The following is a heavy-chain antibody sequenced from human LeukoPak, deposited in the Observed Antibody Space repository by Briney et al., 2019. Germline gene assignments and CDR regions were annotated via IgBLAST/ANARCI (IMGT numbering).Heavy chain of an antibody. Sequence: ASVKVSCKTSGYTFTGYYMHWVRQAPGQGLEWMGWINPNSGGTKYAQKFQGRVTMTRDTSISTAYMELSRLRSDDTAVYYCARGYCTTTTCHIFDHWGQGSLVTVSS. CDR1: GYTFTGYY. CDR3: ARGYCTTTTCHIFDH. D-gene: IGHD2-2*01. V-gene: IGHV1-2*02. J-gene: IGHJ4*02. CDR2: INPNSGGT.